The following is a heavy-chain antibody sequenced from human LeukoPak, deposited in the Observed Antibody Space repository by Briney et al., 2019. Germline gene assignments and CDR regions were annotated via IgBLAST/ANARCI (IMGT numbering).Heavy chain of an antibody. V-gene: IGHV4-59*01. J-gene: IGHJ4*02. CDR1: GGSISSYY. CDR3: ARGALYFDY. CDR2: IYYSGST. Sequence: SESLSLTCTVSGGSISSYYWSWIRQPPGKGLEWIGYIYYSGSTNYNPSLKSRVTISVDTSKNQFSLKLSSVTAADTAVYYCARGALYFDYWGQGTLVTVSS.